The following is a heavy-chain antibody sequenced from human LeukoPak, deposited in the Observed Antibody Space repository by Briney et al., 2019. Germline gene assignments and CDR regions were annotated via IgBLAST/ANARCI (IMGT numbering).Heavy chain of an antibody. J-gene: IGHJ4*02. V-gene: IGHV4-59*08. Sequence: SETLSLTCTVSGGSISSYYWSWIRQPPGKGPEWIGYIYYSGSTNYNPSLKSRVTISVDTSKNQFSLKLSSVTAADTAVYYCARLWGDGYKLYYFDYWGQGTLVTVSS. CDR2: IYYSGST. CDR3: ARLWGDGYKLYYFDY. CDR1: GGSISSYY. D-gene: IGHD5-24*01.